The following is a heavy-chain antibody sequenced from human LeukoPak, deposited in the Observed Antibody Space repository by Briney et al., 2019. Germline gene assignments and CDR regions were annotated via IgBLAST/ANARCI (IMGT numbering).Heavy chain of an antibody. D-gene: IGHD3-3*01. V-gene: IGHV1-2*02. CDR2: INPNSGGT. J-gene: IGHJ6*03. CDR3: ARDSIFGVVYYYYYYMDV. Sequence: GASVKVSCKASGYTFTGYHMHWVRQAPGQGLEWMGWINPNSGGTNYAQKFQGRVTMTRDTSISTAYMELSRLRSDDTAVYYCARDSIFGVVYYYYYYMDVWGKGTTVTVS. CDR1: GYTFTGYH.